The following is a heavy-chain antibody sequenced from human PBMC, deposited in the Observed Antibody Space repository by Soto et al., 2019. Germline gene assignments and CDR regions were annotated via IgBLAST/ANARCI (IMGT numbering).Heavy chain of an antibody. CDR1: GGSITNYY. V-gene: IGHV4-59*08. CDR3: ARHGFGSLHGLVDV. J-gene: IGHJ6*02. D-gene: IGHD3-10*01. Sequence: QVQLQESGPGLVKPSETLSLTCTVSGGSITNYYCSWFRQSPGKGLEWIGYIGYSGASASNLSLKRRVPMSVATSKTQFSLMLESVTATDTAVYYCARHGFGSLHGLVDVWGQGTTVIVSS. CDR2: IGYSGAS.